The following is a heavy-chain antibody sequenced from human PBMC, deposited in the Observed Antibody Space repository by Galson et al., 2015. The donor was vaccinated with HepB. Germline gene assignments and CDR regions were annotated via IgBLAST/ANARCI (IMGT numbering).Heavy chain of an antibody. CDR2: ISPGASDI. J-gene: IGHJ3*02. CDR3: ASGPLGSRDAFDI. Sequence: QSGAEVTKPGESLKISCKGSGYNFTDYWIGWVRQMRGDGLGWMGSISPGASDIRYRPAFQGPVTNDADKSIRTAYLQWSSLKASDTAMYYCASGPLGSRDAFDIWGQGTMVTVSS. D-gene: IGHD2-15*01. V-gene: IGHV5-51*03. CDR1: GYNFTDYW.